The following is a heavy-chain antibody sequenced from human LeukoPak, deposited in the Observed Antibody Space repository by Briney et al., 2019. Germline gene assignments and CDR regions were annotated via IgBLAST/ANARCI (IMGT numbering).Heavy chain of an antibody. CDR1: GGSISSGSYY. J-gene: IGHJ6*03. V-gene: IGHV4-61*02. Sequence: SETLSLTCTVSGGSISSGSYYWSWIRQPAGKGLEWIGRIYTSGSTNYNPSLKSRVTISVDTSKNQFSLKLSSVTAADTAVYYCARDADIVVVPAARYYYHYMDVWGKGTTVTVSS. D-gene: IGHD2-2*01. CDR2: IYTSGST. CDR3: ARDADIVVVPAARYYYHYMDV.